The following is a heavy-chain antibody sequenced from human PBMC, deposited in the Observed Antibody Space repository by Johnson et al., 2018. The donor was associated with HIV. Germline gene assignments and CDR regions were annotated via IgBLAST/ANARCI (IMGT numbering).Heavy chain of an antibody. V-gene: IGHV3-30*04. Sequence: QVQLVESGGGVVQPGGSLRLSCAASGFSLGAYAIHWVRQAPGKGLEWVALISYDGTAKFYATSVKGRFTVSRDNSNNILFLQMSSLRSDDTAVYYCAREEGVGDDYGRKSAFDIWGQGTMVTVSS. J-gene: IGHJ3*02. D-gene: IGHD4-23*01. CDR2: ISYDGTAK. CDR1: GFSLGAYA. CDR3: AREEGVGDDYGRKSAFDI.